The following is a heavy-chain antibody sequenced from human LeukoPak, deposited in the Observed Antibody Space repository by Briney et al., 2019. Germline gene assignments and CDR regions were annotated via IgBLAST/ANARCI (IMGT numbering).Heavy chain of an antibody. CDR2: IWYDGSNK. V-gene: IGHV3-33*01. J-gene: IGHJ4*02. Sequence: GGSLRLSCAASGFTFSSYGMHWVRQAPGKGLEWVALIWYDGSNKYYTDSVKGRLTISRDNSKNTLYLQMDSLRAEDTAIYYCAREGPRGNSQFDYWGQGTLVTVSS. D-gene: IGHD2/OR15-2a*01. CDR3: AREGPRGNSQFDY. CDR1: GFTFSSYG.